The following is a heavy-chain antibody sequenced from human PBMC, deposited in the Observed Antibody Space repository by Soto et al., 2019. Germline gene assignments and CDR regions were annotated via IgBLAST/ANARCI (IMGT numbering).Heavy chain of an antibody. Sequence: XVSLGLSFAASGFTVSVHSVNGVRRAPGKGLEWVSYISSTISARYYADSVRGRFTISRDNVKYSLYLQMNSLTDEDTAVYYCARASDIYYGMDVWGQGTTVTVSS. CDR3: ARASDIYYGMDV. V-gene: IGHV3-48*02. CDR1: GFTVSVHS. J-gene: IGHJ6*02. D-gene: IGHD3-9*01. CDR2: ISSTISAR.